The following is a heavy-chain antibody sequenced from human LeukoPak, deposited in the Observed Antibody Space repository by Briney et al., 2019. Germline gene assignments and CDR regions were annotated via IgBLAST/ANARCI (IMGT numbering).Heavy chain of an antibody. D-gene: IGHD3-16*02. J-gene: IGHJ3*02. CDR2: IWYDGRNK. V-gene: IGHV3-33*01. CDR3: ARVNRGDAFDI. CDR1: GFTFSSYG. Sequence: WGSLRFSCAASGFTFSSYGMHWVRQAPGKGLEWVAVIWYDGRNKFYADSLKGRFTISRDNSKSTLYLQMNSLRAEDTAVYYCARVNRGDAFDIWGQGTLFTVSS.